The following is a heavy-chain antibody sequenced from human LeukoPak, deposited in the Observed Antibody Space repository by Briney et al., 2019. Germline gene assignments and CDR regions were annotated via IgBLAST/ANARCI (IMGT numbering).Heavy chain of an antibody. CDR1: GGTFSSYA. J-gene: IGHJ5*02. CDR2: IIPIFGTA. Sequence: SVKVSCKASGGTFSSYAISWVRQAPGQGLEWMGGIIPIFGTANYAQKFQGRVTITTDESTSTAYMELSSLRSEDTAVYYCARDQPGHYYDSSGYEGNWSDPWGQGTLVTVSS. CDR3: ARDQPGHYYDSSGYEGNWSDP. V-gene: IGHV1-69*05. D-gene: IGHD3-22*01.